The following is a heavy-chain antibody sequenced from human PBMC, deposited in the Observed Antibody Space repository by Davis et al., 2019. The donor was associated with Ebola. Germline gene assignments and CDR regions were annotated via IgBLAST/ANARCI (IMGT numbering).Heavy chain of an antibody. D-gene: IGHD1-26*01. CDR2: IRTKATNYAT. CDR1: GFTFNGSA. CDR3: AALFSGSYLAYVDV. J-gene: IGHJ6*03. V-gene: IGHV3-73*01. Sequence: GESLKISCAASGFTFNGSAMHWVRQASGKGLEWVGRIRTKATNYATTYAASVKGRFTISRDDSKNTAYLQMNSLKTEDTAVYYCAALFSGSYLAYVDVWGKGTTVTVS.